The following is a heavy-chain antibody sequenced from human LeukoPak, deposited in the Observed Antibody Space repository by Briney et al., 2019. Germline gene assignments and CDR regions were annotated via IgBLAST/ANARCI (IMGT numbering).Heavy chain of an antibody. Sequence: SETLSLTCAVSGGSISSGGYSWSWIRQPPGKGLEWIGYIYHSGSTYYNPSLKSRVTISVDRSKNQFSLNLSSVTAADTAVYYCARHSSGYYSWDYWGQGTLATVSS. CDR2: IYHSGST. CDR3: ARHSSGYYSWDY. D-gene: IGHD3-22*01. CDR1: GGSISSGGYS. V-gene: IGHV4-30-2*01. J-gene: IGHJ4*02.